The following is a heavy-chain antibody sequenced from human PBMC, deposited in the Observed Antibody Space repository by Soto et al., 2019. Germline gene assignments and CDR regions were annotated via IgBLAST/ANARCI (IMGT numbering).Heavy chain of an antibody. Sequence: QVQLVESGGGVVQPGRSLRLSCAASGFTFSSYAMLWVRQAPGKGLEWVAVISYDGSNKYYADSVKGRFTISRDNSKNTLYLQMNSLRAEDTAVYYCARSHIVVVVAAKDYFDYWGQGTLVTVSS. CDR2: ISYDGSNK. J-gene: IGHJ4*02. D-gene: IGHD2-15*01. CDR1: GFTFSSYA. CDR3: ARSHIVVVVAAKDYFDY. V-gene: IGHV3-30-3*01.